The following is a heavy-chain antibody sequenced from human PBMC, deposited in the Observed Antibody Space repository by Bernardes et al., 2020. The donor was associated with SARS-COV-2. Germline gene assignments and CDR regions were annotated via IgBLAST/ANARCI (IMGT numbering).Heavy chain of an antibody. CDR2: IYYSGST. CDR3: ARADYYGSGSYRTEYFQH. D-gene: IGHD3-10*01. V-gene: IGHV4-59*11. Sequence: SETLSLTCSVSGGSISSHYWSWIRQLPGKGLACIGYIYYSGSTNYNPSLKSRVTISVDTSKNQFSLKLSSVTAADTAVYYYARADYYGSGSYRTEYFQHWGQGTLVTVSS. CDR1: GGSISSHY. J-gene: IGHJ1*01.